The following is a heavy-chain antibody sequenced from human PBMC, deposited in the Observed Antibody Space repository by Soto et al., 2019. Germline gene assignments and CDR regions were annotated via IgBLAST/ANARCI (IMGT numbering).Heavy chain of an antibody. CDR1: GGSINSDGYY. V-gene: IGHV4-31*03. Sequence: SETLSLTCTVSGGSINSDGYYWSWVRQHPEKGLEWIGYINYRGTTYYNPSLESRLTISVDTSENQFSLQLTSVIAADTALYYCARESYSFGRAFDIWGHGTLVTVSS. D-gene: IGHD5-18*01. CDR3: ARESYSFGRAFDI. J-gene: IGHJ4*01. CDR2: INYRGTT.